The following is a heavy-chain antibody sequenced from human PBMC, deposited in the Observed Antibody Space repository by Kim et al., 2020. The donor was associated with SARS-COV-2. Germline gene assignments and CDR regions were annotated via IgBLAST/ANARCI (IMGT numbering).Heavy chain of an antibody. V-gene: IGHV1-8*01. J-gene: IGHJ6*02. CDR2: MNPNSGNT. CDR1: GYTFTSYD. D-gene: IGHD3-3*01. CDR3: ARDSITIFGVVIINYGMDV. Sequence: ASVKVSCKASGYTFTSYDINWVRQATGQGLEWMGWMNPNSGNTGYAQKFQGRVTMTRNTSISTAYMELSSLRSEDTAVYYCARDSITIFGVVIINYGMDVWGQGTTVTVSS.